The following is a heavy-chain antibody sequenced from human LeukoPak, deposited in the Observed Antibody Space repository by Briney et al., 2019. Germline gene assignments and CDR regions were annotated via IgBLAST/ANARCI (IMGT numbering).Heavy chain of an antibody. J-gene: IGHJ5*02. CDR3: ARKALPGNWFDP. Sequence: SETLSLTCTVSGDSISTYYWSWIRQPAGKGLEWIGRIFTSGSTNYNPSLKSRVTMSLDTSKNQFSLKLSSVTAADTAVYYCARKALPGNWFDPWGQGALVTVSP. V-gene: IGHV4-4*07. CDR1: GDSISTYY. CDR2: IFTSGST.